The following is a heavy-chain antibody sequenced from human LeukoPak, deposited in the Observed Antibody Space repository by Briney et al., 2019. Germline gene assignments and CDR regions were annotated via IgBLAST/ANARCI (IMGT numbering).Heavy chain of an antibody. CDR3: AIYYDSSGSIDH. J-gene: IGHJ4*02. CDR2: ISDSGSTI. CDR1: GFIFSDYY. Sequence: GGSLRLSCAASGFIFSDYYMTWIRQTPGKGLEWLSYISDSGSTINYADSVTGRLTISRDKAKKSLFLQMNSLRADDTAVYYCAIYYDSSGSIDHWGQGTLVTVSS. V-gene: IGHV3-11*01. D-gene: IGHD3-22*01.